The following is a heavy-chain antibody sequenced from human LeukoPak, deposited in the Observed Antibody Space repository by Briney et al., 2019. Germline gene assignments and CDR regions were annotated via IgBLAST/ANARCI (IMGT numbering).Heavy chain of an antibody. Sequence: GGSLRLFCAASGFTFSTYSMSWVRQAPGKGLEWVSNIDSGGRTYFADSVKGRFTISRDDSKNTLYLQMSSLRGEDTAVYYCAKGRYDSSGFNWAAWGQGTLVTVSS. CDR1: GFTFSTYS. CDR2: IDSGGRT. D-gene: IGHD3-22*01. V-gene: IGHV3-23*01. CDR3: AKGRYDSSGFNWAA. J-gene: IGHJ4*02.